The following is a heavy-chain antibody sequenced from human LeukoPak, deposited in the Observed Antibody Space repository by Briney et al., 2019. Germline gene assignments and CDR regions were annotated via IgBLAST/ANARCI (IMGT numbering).Heavy chain of an antibody. V-gene: IGHV3-48*04. J-gene: IGHJ4*02. Sequence: GGSLRLSFAASGFTFSSNSMNWVRQAPGKGLEWVSYISSTGGTIYYADSMKGRFTISRDNAKNSLYLQMNSLRVEDTAVYYCARVGDLSLPAAILLDYWGQGTLVTVSS. D-gene: IGHD2-2*02. CDR2: ISSTGGTI. CDR3: ARVGDLSLPAAILLDY. CDR1: GFTFSSNS.